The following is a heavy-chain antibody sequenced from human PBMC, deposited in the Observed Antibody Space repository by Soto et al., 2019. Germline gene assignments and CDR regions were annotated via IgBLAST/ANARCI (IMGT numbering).Heavy chain of an antibody. D-gene: IGHD1-7*01. V-gene: IGHV3-33*01. CDR3: ARDGIGGTVFRGYLDY. CDR2: IRFDGSNE. CDR1: GGIFHGYG. J-gene: IGHJ4*02. Sequence: RLSCAVPGGIFHGYGMHWVRQAPGKGLEWVAIIRFDGSNEEYADSVKGRFTISRDNSKNTLYLQMNTLGAEDTAVYYCARDGIGGTVFRGYLDYWGRGTVVTVSS.